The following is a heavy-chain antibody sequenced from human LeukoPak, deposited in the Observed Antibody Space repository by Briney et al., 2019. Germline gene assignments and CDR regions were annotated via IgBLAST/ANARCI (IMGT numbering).Heavy chain of an antibody. Sequence: GGSLRLSCAASGFTFSSFAMSWVRQAPGKGLEWVSVISGSGTTTYYADSVKGRFTISRDNSKNTLFLQMNSLRAEDTAVYYCLYGSGSYPHVFDIWGQGTMVSVSS. CDR2: ISGSGTTT. CDR3: LYGSGSYPHVFDI. CDR1: GFTFSSFA. J-gene: IGHJ3*02. V-gene: IGHV3-23*01. D-gene: IGHD3-10*01.